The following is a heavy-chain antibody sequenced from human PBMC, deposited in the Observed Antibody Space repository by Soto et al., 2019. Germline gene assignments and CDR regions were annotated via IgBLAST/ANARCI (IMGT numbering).Heavy chain of an antibody. CDR3: ARVLNGQWYFDY. CDR1: GFTFSSYW. J-gene: IGHJ4*02. V-gene: IGHV3-74*01. Sequence: EVQLVESGGGLVQPGGSLRLSCGASGFTFSSYWMHWVRQAPGKGLVWVSRVNTDASRTSYADSVKGRFTISRDNAKNTLYLQMNGLRAEDTAVYYCARVLNGQWYFDYWGRGNQVTVSS. CDR2: VNTDASRT. D-gene: IGHD6-19*01.